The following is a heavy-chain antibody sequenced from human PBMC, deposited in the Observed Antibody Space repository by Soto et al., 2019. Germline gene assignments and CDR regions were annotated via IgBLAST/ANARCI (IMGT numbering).Heavy chain of an antibody. CDR3: ARDWMMTFGGGIARDY. J-gene: IGHJ4*02. CDR2: INAGNGNT. Sequence: ASVKVSCKASGYPFTSYAMHWVRQAPGQRLEWMGWINAGNGNTKYSQKFQGRVTITRDTSASTAYMELSSLRSEDTAVYYCARDWMMTFGGGIARDYWGQGTLVTVSS. D-gene: IGHD3-16*02. V-gene: IGHV1-3*01. CDR1: GYPFTSYA.